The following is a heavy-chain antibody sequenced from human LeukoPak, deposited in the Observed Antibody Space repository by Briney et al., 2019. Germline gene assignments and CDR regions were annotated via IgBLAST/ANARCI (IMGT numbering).Heavy chain of an antibody. CDR2: INHSGGT. CDR3: ARGGRWRLRFLDY. D-gene: IGHD5-12*01. J-gene: IGHJ4*02. CDR1: GGSFSGYY. V-gene: IGHV4-34*01. Sequence: SETLSLTCAVYGGSFSGYYWSWIRQPPGKGLEWIGEINHSGGTNYNPSLKSRVTISVDTSKNQFSLKLSSVTAADTAVYYCARGGRWRLRFLDYWGQGTLVTVSS.